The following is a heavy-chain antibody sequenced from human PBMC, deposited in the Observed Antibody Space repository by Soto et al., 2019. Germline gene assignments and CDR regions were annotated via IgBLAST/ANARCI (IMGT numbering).Heavy chain of an antibody. CDR1: GFSFSSYN. CDR2: ISTSSSYI. V-gene: IGHV3-21*01. D-gene: IGHD3-3*01. Sequence: GGSLRLSCAASGFSFSSYNMNWVRQSPGKGLEWVSSISTSSSYIYYTDSVKGRFTISRDNAKNSLYLQLSSLRAEDTAVYYCARGKDSGYDFWSGYYSFDYWGQGTLVTVSS. CDR3: ARGKDSGYDFWSGYYSFDY. J-gene: IGHJ4*02.